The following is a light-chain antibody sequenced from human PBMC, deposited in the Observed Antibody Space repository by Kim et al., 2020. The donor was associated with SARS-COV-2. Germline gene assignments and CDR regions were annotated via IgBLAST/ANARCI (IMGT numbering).Light chain of an antibody. CDR2: DVT. CDR3: SSYTSTNTLV. J-gene: IGLJ2*01. CDR1: GGDGGGYSH. V-gene: IGLV2-14*04. Sequence: GQSFPLSGTGSGGDGGGYSHVSWHQQYPGKAPKIMIYDVTKRPSGVSNRFSGSKSGNTASLTISGLQAEDEADYYCSSYTSTNTLVFGGGTQLTVL.